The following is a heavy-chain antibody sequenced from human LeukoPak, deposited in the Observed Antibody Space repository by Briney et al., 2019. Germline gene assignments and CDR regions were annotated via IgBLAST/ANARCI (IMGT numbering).Heavy chain of an antibody. V-gene: IGHV3-74*01. J-gene: IGHJ4*02. CDR2: INNDGSDT. Sequence: GGSLRLSCAASGFTFSRYWMHWVRQAPGKGLVWVSRINNDGSDTSYADSVKGRFTISRDNAKNSLYLQMNSLRAEDTAVYYCARDGGLAAAGSRQSYFDYWGQGTLVTVSP. CDR1: GFTFSRYW. CDR3: ARDGGLAAAGSRQSYFDY. D-gene: IGHD6-13*01.